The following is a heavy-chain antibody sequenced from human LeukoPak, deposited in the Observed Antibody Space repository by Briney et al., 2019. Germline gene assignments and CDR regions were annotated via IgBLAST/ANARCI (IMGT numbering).Heavy chain of an antibody. J-gene: IGHJ5*02. D-gene: IGHD5-18*01. V-gene: IGHV3-7*01. CDR1: GFTFSSYW. CDR2: IKQDGSEK. Sequence: GGSLRLSCAASGFTFSSYWMSWVRQAPGKGPEWVANIKQDGSEKYYVDSVKGRFTISRDNAKNSLYLQMNSLRAEDTAVYYCARWYSYGYWSWFDPWGQGTLVTVSS. CDR3: ARWYSYGYWSWFDP.